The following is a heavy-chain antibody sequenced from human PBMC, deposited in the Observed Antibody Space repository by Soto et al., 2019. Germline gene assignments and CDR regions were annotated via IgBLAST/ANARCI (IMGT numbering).Heavy chain of an antibody. J-gene: IGHJ5*02. CDR3: AREFCSGGSCWKRFDP. V-gene: IGHV1-2*04. CDR1: GYTFTGYY. CDR2: INPNSGGT. D-gene: IGHD2-15*01. Sequence: GASVKVSCKASGYTFTGYYMHWVRQAPGQGLEWMGWINPNSGGTNYAQKFQGWVTMTRDTSISTAYMELSRLRSDDTAVYYYAREFCSGGSCWKRFDPWGQGTLVTVSS.